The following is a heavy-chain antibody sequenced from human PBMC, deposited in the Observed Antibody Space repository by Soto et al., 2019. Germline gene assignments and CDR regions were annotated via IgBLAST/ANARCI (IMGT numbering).Heavy chain of an antibody. CDR3: ARSSTYSYPYFSDY. V-gene: IGHV4-61*01. CDR1: DGNVVDRSCH. Sequence: LSKTVADGNVVDRSCHRIWIKQTPGKGLEWIGYIYYSGSTNYNPSLKSRVTISVDTSKNQFSLKLSSVTAADTAVYYCARSSTYSYPYFSDYLVQGTLDTVSS. CDR2: IYYSGST. D-gene: IGHD5-18*01. J-gene: IGHJ4*02.